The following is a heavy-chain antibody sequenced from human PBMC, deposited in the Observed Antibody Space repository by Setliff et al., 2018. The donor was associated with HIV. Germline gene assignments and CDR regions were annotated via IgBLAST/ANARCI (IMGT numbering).Heavy chain of an antibody. V-gene: IGHV4-30-4*08. Sequence: SETLSLTCTVSGGSISSGDYFLSWIRQAPGKGLEWIGCIYYSGSAYYNPSLQRRVTISVDTSKNQFSLKLSSVTAADTAIYYCARTYSSNWYIDYWGQGTLVTVSS. CDR2: IYYSGSA. D-gene: IGHD6-13*01. J-gene: IGHJ4*02. CDR3: ARTYSSNWYIDY. CDR1: GGSISSGDYF.